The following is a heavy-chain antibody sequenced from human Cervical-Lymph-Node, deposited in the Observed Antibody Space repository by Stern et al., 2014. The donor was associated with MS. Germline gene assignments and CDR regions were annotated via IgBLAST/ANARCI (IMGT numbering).Heavy chain of an antibody. CDR3: ARQRYFDY. CDR1: GYTFTSYW. V-gene: IGHV5-51*01. Sequence: VQLVESGPEVKRPGESLKISCQASGYTFTSYWIGWVRQMPGKGLEWIAILFPGGSEIRYSPPFQGQGTISADKSSSTAYLQWNNLKASDTAIYDCARQRYFDYWGQGTLVTVSS. J-gene: IGHJ4*02. CDR2: LFPGGSEI.